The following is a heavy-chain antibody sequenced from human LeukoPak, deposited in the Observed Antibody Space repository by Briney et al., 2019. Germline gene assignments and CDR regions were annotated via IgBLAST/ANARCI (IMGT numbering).Heavy chain of an antibody. J-gene: IGHJ4*02. V-gene: IGHV1-8*02. CDR2: MNPNSGNT. CDR3: ARSRTRSGYTPGY. Sequence: ASVKVSCKASGYTFTSYGISWVRQAPGQGLEWMGWMNPNSGNTGYAQKFQGRVTMTRNTSISTAYMELSSLRSEDTAVYYCARSRTRSGYTPGYWGQGTLVTVSS. CDR1: GYTFTSYG. D-gene: IGHD3-3*01.